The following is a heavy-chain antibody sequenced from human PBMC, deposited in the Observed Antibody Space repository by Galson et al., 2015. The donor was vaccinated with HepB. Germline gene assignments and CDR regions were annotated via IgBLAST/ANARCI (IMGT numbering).Heavy chain of an antibody. CDR3: ARDNELGDIVVVVAATEGGMDV. Sequence: SLRLSCAASGFTFSSYAMHWVRQAPGKGLEWVAVISYDGSNKYYADSVKGRFTISRDNSKNTLYLQMNSLRAEDTAVYYCARDNELGDIVVVVAATEGGMDVWGQGTTVTVSS. CDR1: GFTFSSYA. CDR2: ISYDGSNK. V-gene: IGHV3-30*04. D-gene: IGHD2-15*01. J-gene: IGHJ6*02.